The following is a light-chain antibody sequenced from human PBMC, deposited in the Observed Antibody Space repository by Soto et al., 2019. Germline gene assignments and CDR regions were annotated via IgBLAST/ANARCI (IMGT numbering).Light chain of an antibody. V-gene: IGLV2-18*02. CDR3: SSYTSSNTYV. CDR1: SSDVGSYNR. J-gene: IGLJ1*01. CDR2: EVS. Sequence: SVLTQPPSGSGSPGQSVAISCTGTSSDVGSYNRVSWYQQPPGTAPKVMIYEVSNRPSGVPDRFSGSKSGNTASLTISGLQAEDEADYYCSSYTSSNTYVFGTGTKVTVL.